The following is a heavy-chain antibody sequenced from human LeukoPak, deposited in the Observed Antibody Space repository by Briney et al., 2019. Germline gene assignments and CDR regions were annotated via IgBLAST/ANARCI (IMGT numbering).Heavy chain of an antibody. CDR1: GFTFSSYA. V-gene: IGHV3-30-3*01. D-gene: IGHD6-19*01. J-gene: IGHJ6*02. CDR3: ARDGGTGGWASYYYYGMDV. Sequence: PGRSLRLSCAASGFTFSSYAMHWVRQAPGKGLEWVAVISYDGSNKYYADSVKGRFTISRDNSKNTLYLQMNSLSAEDTAVYYCARDGGTGGWASYYYYGMDVWGQGTTVTVSS. CDR2: ISYDGSNK.